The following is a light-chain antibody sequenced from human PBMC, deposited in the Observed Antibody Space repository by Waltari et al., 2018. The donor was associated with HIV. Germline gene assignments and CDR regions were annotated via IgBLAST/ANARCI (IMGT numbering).Light chain of an antibody. V-gene: IGKV1-39*01. CDR1: QSIHSY. CDR3: QQSYSIPLT. Sequence: DIQMTQSPSSLSASVGDRVTIPCRASQSIHSYLNWYQQKPRKAPKLLIYGASSLQSGVTSRFSGSGSGTHFTLTISSLQPEDFATYYCQQSYSIPLTFGGGTTVGIK. CDR2: GAS. J-gene: IGKJ4*01.